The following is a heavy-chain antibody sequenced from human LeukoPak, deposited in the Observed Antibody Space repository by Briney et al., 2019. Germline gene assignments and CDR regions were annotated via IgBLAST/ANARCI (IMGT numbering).Heavy chain of an antibody. D-gene: IGHD2-21*02. CDR3: ARHLRGGDCPDGGWFDP. Sequence: SETLSLTCTVSGGSISSSSYYWGWIRQPPGKGLEWIGSIYYSGSTYYNPSLKSRVTISVDTSKNQFSLKLSSVTAADTAVYYCARHLRGGDCPDGGWFDPWGQGTLVTVSS. V-gene: IGHV4-39*01. CDR2: IYYSGST. CDR1: GGSISSSSYY. J-gene: IGHJ5*02.